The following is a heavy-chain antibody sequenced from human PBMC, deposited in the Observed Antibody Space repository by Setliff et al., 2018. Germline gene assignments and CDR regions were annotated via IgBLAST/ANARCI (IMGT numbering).Heavy chain of an antibody. CDR3: GRVDFTMIQGVVGH. J-gene: IGHJ1*01. Sequence: SETLSLTCTASGGSIMNYFWSWIRQPPGKGLEWVGYVYYTGNTNYNPSLKSRLTISVDASKNQFSLKLASVTAADTAVYYCGRVDFTMIQGVVGHWGQGTLVTVSS. V-gene: IGHV4-59*12. D-gene: IGHD3-10*01. CDR2: VYYTGNT. CDR1: GGSIMNYF.